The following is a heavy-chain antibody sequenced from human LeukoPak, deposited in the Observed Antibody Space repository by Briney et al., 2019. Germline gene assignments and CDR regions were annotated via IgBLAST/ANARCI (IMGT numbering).Heavy chain of an antibody. CDR1: GFIFSSYA. V-gene: IGHV3-74*01. CDR3: TRGRWELDY. D-gene: IGHD1-26*01. CDR2: INSDGRST. J-gene: IGHJ4*02. Sequence: PGGSLRLSCAASGFIFSSYAMSWVRQAPGKGLVWVSRINSDGRSTNYADSVKGRFTVSRDNAKNTLYLQMNSLTAEDTAVYYCTRGRWELDYWGQGTLVTVSS.